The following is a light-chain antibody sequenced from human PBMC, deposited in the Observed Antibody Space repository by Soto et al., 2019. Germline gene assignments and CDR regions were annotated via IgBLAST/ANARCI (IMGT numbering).Light chain of an antibody. CDR2: VAS. CDR3: QKYNSAPWT. J-gene: IGKJ1*01. CDR1: QGISKY. Sequence: DIQMTQSPSSLSASVGDRVTITCRASQGISKYLAWYQQQPGKAPKLLIYVASTLQSGVPSWFSGSGSGTDFTLTISSLQPEDVATYYCQKYNSAPWTFGQGTKVEIK. V-gene: IGKV1-27*01.